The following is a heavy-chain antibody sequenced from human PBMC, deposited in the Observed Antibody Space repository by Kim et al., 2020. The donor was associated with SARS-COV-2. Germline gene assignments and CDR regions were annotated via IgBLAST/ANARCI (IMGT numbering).Heavy chain of an antibody. CDR3: ARAPRGYCSSTSCKGGWFDP. V-gene: IGHV5-51*01. CDR1: GYSFTSYW. Sequence: GESLKISCKGSGYSFTSYWIGWVRQMPGKGLEWMGIIYPGDSDTRYSPSFQGQVTISADKSISTAYLQWSSLKASDTAMYYCARAPRGYCSSTSCKGGWFDPWGQGTLVTVSS. CDR2: IYPGDSDT. D-gene: IGHD2-2*01. J-gene: IGHJ5*02.